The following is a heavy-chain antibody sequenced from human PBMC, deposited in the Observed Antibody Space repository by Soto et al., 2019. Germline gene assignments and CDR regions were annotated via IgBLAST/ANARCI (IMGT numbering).Heavy chain of an antibody. V-gene: IGHV6-1*01. CDR2: TYYRSKWYN. D-gene: IGHD1-7*01. Sequence: SQTLSLTCAISGDSVSSNSAAWNWIRQSPSRGLEWLGRTYYRSKWYNDYAVSVKSRIAINPDTSKNQFSLQLNALTPEDTAVYYCARVGQPDRRYNWNYVFGWFDPWGQGTLVTVSS. J-gene: IGHJ5*02. CDR3: ARVGQPDRRYNWNYVFGWFDP. CDR1: GDSVSSNSAA.